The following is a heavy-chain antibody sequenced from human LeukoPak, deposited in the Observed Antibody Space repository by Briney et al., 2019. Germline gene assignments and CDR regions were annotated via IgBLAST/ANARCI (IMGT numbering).Heavy chain of an antibody. CDR3: ATYSSLNAREFQY. CDR2: ISYDGSNK. V-gene: IGHV3-30-3*01. J-gene: IGHJ1*01. Sequence: PGRSLRLSCAASGFTFSSYAMHWVRQAPGMGLEWVAVISYDGSNKYYADSVKGRFTISRDNSKNTLYLQMNSLRAEDTAVYYCATYSSLNAREFQYWGQGTLVTVSS. D-gene: IGHD3-22*01. CDR1: GFTFSSYA.